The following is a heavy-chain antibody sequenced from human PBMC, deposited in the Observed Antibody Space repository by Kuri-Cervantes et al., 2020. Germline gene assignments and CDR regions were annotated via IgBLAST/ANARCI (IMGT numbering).Heavy chain of an antibody. CDR2: VSGSGDIT. D-gene: IGHD5-18*01. CDR3: AKGIQLWFRGFDY. J-gene: IGHJ4*02. Sequence: ETLSLTCVASGFTFSSYGMSWIRQAPGEGLEWVSGVSGSGDITYYADSVKGRFTISRDNSENTLYLQMNSLRAEDTAVYYCAKGIQLWFRGFDYWGQGTLVTVSS. CDR1: GFTFSSYG. V-gene: IGHV3-23*01.